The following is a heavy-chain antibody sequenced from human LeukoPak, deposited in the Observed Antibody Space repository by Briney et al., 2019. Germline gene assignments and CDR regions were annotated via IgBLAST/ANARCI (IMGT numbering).Heavy chain of an antibody. D-gene: IGHD2-15*01. V-gene: IGHV4-59*01. CDR1: GGSISSYY. J-gene: IGHJ4*02. Sequence: SETLSLTCTVSGGSISSYYWSWIRQPPGKGLEWIGYIYYSGSTNYNPSLKSRVTISVDTSKNQFSLKLSSVIAADTAVYYCARHSRAWWDRGAVDYWGQGTLVTVSS. CDR3: ARHSRAWWDRGAVDY. CDR2: IYYSGST.